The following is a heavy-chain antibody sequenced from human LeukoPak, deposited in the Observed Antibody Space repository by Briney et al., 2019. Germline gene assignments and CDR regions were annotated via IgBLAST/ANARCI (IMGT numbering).Heavy chain of an antibody. D-gene: IGHD3-16*01. CDR3: ASQSFARFDP. CDR2: LSASGNTT. CDR1: GFTFKNYA. V-gene: IGHV3-23*01. J-gene: IGHJ5*02. Sequence: GGSLRLSRAASGFTFKNYAMSWVRQAPGKGLEWVSALSASGNTTYYADSVKGRFTTSRDNSRNSLFLQMSSLRVEDTAVYYCASQSFARFDPWGQGTLVTVSS.